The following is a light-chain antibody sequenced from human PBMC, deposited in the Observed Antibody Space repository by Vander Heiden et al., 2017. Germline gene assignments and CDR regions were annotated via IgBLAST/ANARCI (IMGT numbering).Light chain of an antibody. J-gene: IGKJ4*01. V-gene: IGKV1-39*01. CDR3: QQSYSTPFT. Sequence: DIQMTQSPSSLSASVGDRVTITCRASKSISSYLNWYQQKPGKAPKLLIYAASSLQSGVPSRFSGSGSGTDFTLTISSLQPEDFATYYCQQSYSTPFTFGGGTKVEIK. CDR1: KSISSY. CDR2: AAS.